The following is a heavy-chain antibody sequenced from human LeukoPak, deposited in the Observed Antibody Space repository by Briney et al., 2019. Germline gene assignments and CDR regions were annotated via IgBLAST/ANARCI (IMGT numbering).Heavy chain of an antibody. CDR2: IYPGDSDT. CDR3: ASAYCSSTSCYKGFDY. V-gene: IGHV5-51*01. CDR1: GYSFTSYW. Sequence: GESLKISCKGSGYSFTSYWIGWVRQMPGKGLEWMGIIYPGDSDTRYSPSFQGQVTISADKSISTAYLQWSSLKASDTAMYHCASAYCSSTSCYKGFDYWGQGTLVTVSS. J-gene: IGHJ4*02. D-gene: IGHD2-2*02.